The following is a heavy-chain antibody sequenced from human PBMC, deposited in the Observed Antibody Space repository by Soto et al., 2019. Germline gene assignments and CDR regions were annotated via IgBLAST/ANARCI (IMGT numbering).Heavy chain of an antibody. CDR1: GYTFTSYW. CDR3: ARLGADGYNRMGNFQF. CDR2: IYPGDSDT. V-gene: IGHV5-51*01. J-gene: IGHJ4*02. Sequence: GESLKISCKGSGYTFTSYWIGWVRQMPGKGLEWMAIIYPGDSDTRYSPSFQGQVTISADKSITTAYLQWSSLKASDTAMYFCARLGADGYNRMGNFQFWGQGTLVTVSS. D-gene: IGHD5-12*01.